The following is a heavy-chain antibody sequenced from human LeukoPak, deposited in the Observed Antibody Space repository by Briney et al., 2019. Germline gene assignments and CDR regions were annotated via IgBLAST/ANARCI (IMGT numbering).Heavy chain of an antibody. Sequence: PGGSLRLSCAASGFTFSSYWMSWVRQAPGKGREWVANIKQDGSEKYYVDSVKGRFTISRDNAKNSLYLQMNSLRAEDTAVYYCARAAAGTSFWFDPWGQGTLVTVSS. CDR3: ARAAAGTSFWFDP. CDR1: GFTFSSYW. V-gene: IGHV3-7*01. J-gene: IGHJ5*02. D-gene: IGHD6-13*01. CDR2: IKQDGSEK.